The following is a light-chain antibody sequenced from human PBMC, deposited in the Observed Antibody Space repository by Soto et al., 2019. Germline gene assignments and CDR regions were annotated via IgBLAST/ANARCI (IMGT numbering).Light chain of an antibody. CDR2: DVS. Sequence: QSALTQPASVSGSPGQSITISCTGTSSDVGGYNYVSWYQQHPGKAPKLMIYDVSNRPSGVSNRFSGSKFGNTASLTISGLQAEDEADYYCSSYTSSSTLGFGTGTKVTVL. CDR3: SSYTSSSTLG. CDR1: SSDVGGYNY. V-gene: IGLV2-14*01. J-gene: IGLJ1*01.